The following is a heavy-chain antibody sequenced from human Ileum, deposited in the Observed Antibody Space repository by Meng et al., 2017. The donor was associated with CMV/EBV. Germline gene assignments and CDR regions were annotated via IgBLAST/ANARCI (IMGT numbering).Heavy chain of an antibody. D-gene: IGHD2-8*02. CDR2: VNPDETTT. Sequence: RLSCAASGFTFTSYWMHWVRQGPGRGLVWVSQVNPDETTTAYADSVKGRFTISRDNAKNTLYLQMNSLRAEDTAVYYCVRSGGTLDYWGQGTLVTVSS. V-gene: IGHV3-74*01. J-gene: IGHJ4*02. CDR1: GFTFTSYW. CDR3: VRSGGTLDY.